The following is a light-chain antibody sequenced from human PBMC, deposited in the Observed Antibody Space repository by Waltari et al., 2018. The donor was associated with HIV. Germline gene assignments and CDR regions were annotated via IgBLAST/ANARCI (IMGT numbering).Light chain of an antibody. CDR2: RND. V-gene: IGLV1-47*01. J-gene: IGLJ1*01. CDR3: GTWDDSLNGYV. CDR1: NSNIGPTS. Sequence: QSVLIQPPSASGTPGQRVTISCSGSNSNIGPTSLYWYQQFPGTAPKLLIYRNDERPSGVPDRFSASKSGTSASLNISGLRSDDEAHYYCGTWDDSLNGYVFGGGTQVAVL.